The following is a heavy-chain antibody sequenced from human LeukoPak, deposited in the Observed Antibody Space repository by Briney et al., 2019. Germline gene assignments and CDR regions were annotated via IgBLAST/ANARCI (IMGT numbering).Heavy chain of an antibody. CDR2: ISSSSSYI. V-gene: IGHV3-21*01. Sequence: GGSLRLSCAASGFTFSSYSMNWVRQAPGKGLEWVSSISSSSSYIYYADSVKGRFTISRDNAKNSLYLQMNSLRAEDTAVYYCARDSGTAMVFSYWGQGTLVTVSS. CDR3: ARDSGTAMVFSY. D-gene: IGHD5-18*01. J-gene: IGHJ4*02. CDR1: GFTFSSYS.